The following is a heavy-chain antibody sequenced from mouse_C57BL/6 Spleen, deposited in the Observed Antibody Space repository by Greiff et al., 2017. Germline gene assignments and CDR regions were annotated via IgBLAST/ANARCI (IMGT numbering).Heavy chain of an antibody. CDR3: ARSRTGYFDY. V-gene: IGHV1-72*01. D-gene: IGHD4-1*01. CDR1: GYTFTSYW. CDR2: IDPNSGGT. J-gene: IGHJ2*01. Sequence: VQLQQPGAELVKPGASVKLSCKASGYTFTSYWMHWVKQRPGRGLEWIGRIDPNSGGTKYNEKFKSKATLTVDKPSSTAYMHISSLTSEDSAVYYCARSRTGYFDYWGQGTTRTVSA.